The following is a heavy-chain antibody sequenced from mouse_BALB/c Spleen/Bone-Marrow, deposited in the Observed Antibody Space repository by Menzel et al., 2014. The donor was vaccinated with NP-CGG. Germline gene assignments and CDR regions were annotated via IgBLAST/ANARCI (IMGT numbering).Heavy chain of an antibody. J-gene: IGHJ3*01. CDR3: AIRGDISGYGFAY. Sequence: LVESGAELVRPGTSVKMSCKAAGYTFTNYWIGRIKQRPGHGLEWIGDIYPGGGYTNYNEKFQGKATLTADTSSSTAYMQLSSLTSEDSAIFYCAIRGDISGYGFAYWGQGTLVTVSA. CDR2: IYPGGGYT. CDR1: GYTFTNYW. D-gene: IGHD3-2*01. V-gene: IGHV1-63*02.